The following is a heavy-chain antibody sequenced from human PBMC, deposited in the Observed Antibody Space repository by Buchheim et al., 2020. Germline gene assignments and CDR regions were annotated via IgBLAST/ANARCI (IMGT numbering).Heavy chain of an antibody. CDR2: MNPNSGNT. D-gene: IGHD2-2*01. V-gene: IGHV1-8*01. J-gene: IGHJ6*02. Sequence: QVQLVQSGAEVKKPGASVKVSCKASGYTFTSYDINWVRQATGQGLEWMGWMNPNSGNTGYAQKFQGRVTMTRNTSISTAYMELSSLRSEDTAVYYCATGYCSSTSCYEGGSYYYYGMDVWGQGTT. CDR1: GYTFTSYD. CDR3: ATGYCSSTSCYEGGSYYYYGMDV.